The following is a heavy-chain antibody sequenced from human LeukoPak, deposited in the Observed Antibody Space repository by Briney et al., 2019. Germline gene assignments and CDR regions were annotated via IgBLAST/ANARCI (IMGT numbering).Heavy chain of an antibody. V-gene: IGHV4-39*01. Sequence: SETLSLTCTVSGGSISSSSYYWGWIRPPPGKGLEWIGSIYYSGSTYYNPSLKSRVTISVDTSKNQFSLKLSSVTAADTAVYYCARQNCGGDCQLVDYWGQGTLVTVSS. CDR3: ARQNCGGDCQLVDY. CDR2: IYYSGST. J-gene: IGHJ4*02. D-gene: IGHD2-21*02. CDR1: GGSISSSSYY.